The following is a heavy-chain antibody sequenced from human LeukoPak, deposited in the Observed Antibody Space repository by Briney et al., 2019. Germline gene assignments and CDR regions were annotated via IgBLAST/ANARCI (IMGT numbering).Heavy chain of an antibody. CDR1: GGTFSSYA. CDR3: ARDLLVSDGAFDI. D-gene: IGHD5/OR15-5a*01. J-gene: IGHJ3*02. Sequence: GSSVKVSCKASGGTFSSYAISWVRQAPGQGLEWMGRIIPIFGTANYAQKFQGRVTITTDESTSTAYMELSSLRSEDTAVYYCARDLLVSDGAFDIWGQGTIATVSS. CDR2: IIPIFGTA. V-gene: IGHV1-69*05.